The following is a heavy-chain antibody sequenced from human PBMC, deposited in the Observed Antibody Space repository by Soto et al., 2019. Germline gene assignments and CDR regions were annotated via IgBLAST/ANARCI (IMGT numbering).Heavy chain of an antibody. CDR1: GFTVSSNY. J-gene: IGHJ5*02. CDR3: ARSVAARRGEDWFDP. V-gene: IGHV3-53*01. Sequence: GGSLRLSCAASGFTVSSNYMSWVRQAPGKGLEWVSVIYSGGSTYYADPVKGRFTISRDNSKNTLYLQMNSLRAEDTAVYYCARSVAARRGEDWFDPWGQGTLVTVSS. CDR2: IYSGGST. D-gene: IGHD6-6*01.